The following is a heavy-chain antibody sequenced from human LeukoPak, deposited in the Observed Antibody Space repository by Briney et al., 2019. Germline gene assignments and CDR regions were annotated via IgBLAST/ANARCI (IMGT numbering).Heavy chain of an antibody. V-gene: IGHV3-15*01. CDR1: GFTFNLAW. J-gene: IGHJ4*02. CDR3: TTHPGYESY. D-gene: IGHD2-15*01. Sequence: EGSLRLSCATSGFTFNLAWMSWVRQAPGKGLEWVGRIKRNTQGATTDYAAAVKGRFTISRDDSKNTLYLQMNSLEIEDTGVYYCTTHPGYESYWGRGTLVTVSS. CDR2: IKRNTQGATT.